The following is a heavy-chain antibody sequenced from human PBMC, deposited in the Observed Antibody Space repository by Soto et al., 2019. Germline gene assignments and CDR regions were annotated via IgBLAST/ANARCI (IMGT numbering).Heavy chain of an antibody. J-gene: IGHJ4*02. CDR3: ARDVGGYFDY. CDR1: GGSVSSGSYY. Sequence: SETLSLTCSVSGGSVSSGSYYWSWIRQPPGKGLEWIGYIYYSGSTNYNPSLKSRVTISVDTSKNQFSLKLSSVTAADTAVYYCARDVGGYFDYWGQGTLVTVSS. CDR2: IYYSGST. V-gene: IGHV4-61*01. D-gene: IGHD2-15*01.